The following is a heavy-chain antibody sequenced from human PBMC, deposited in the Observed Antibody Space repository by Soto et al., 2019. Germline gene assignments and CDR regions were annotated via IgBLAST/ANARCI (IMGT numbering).Heavy chain of an antibody. CDR2: INPNSGGT. J-gene: IGHJ3*02. D-gene: IGHD3-10*01. CDR3: ARRWEYYGSGSYAFDI. V-gene: IGHV1-2*04. CDR1: GYTFTGYY. Sequence: ASVKVSCKASGYTFTGYYMHWVRQAPGQGLEWMGWINPNSGGTNYAQKFQGWVTMTRDTSISTAYMELSRLRSDDTAVYYCARRWEYYGSGSYAFDIWGQGTMVTVSS.